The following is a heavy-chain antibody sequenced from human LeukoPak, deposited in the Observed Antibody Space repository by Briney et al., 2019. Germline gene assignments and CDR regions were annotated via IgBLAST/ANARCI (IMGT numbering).Heavy chain of an antibody. CDR2: MNPNSGNT. Sequence: VASVKVSCKASGYTFTSYDINWVRQATGQGLEWMGWMNPNSGNTGYAQKFQGRVTMTRNTSISTAYMELRSLRSDDTAVYYCARGRSSVIGLLWFGELFEFDYWGQGTLVTVSS. D-gene: IGHD3-10*01. J-gene: IGHJ4*02. CDR3: ARGRSSVIGLLWFGELFEFDY. CDR1: GYTFTSYD. V-gene: IGHV1-8*01.